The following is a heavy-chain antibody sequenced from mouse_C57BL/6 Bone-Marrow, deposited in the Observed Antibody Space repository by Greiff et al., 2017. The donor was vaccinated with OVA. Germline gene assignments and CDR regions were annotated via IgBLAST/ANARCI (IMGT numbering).Heavy chain of an antibody. CDR3: ARMGYGSSFAY. Sequence: EVKLVESGGGLVKPGGSLKLSCAASGFTFSDYGMHWVRQAPEKGLEWVAYISSGSSTIYYADTVKGRFTIPRDNAKNTLFLQMTSLRSEDTAMYYCARMGYGSSFAYWGQGALVTVSA. CDR1: GFTFSDYG. CDR2: ISSGSSTI. V-gene: IGHV5-17*01. J-gene: IGHJ3*01. D-gene: IGHD1-1*01.